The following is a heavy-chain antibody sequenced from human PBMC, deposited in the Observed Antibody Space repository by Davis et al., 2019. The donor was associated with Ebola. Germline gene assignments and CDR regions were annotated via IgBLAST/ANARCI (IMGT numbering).Heavy chain of an antibody. J-gene: IGHJ4*02. CDR2: VILKSGAT. V-gene: IGHV1-2*06. CDR1: GYTFTDDN. CDR3: TRGHNYAHEY. D-gene: IGHD4-11*01. Sequence: ASVKVSCKASGYTFTDDNIHWMRQAPGQGLEWLGRVILKSGATNYAQKFQGRVTMTRDTSISTVYMELSSLRYDDTADYYCTRGHNYAHEYWGQGTLVTVSS.